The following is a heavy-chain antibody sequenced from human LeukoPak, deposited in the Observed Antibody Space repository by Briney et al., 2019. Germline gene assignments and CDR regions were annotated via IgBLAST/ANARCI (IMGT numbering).Heavy chain of an antibody. V-gene: IGHV4-59*11. D-gene: IGHD4-17*01. Sequence: SETLSLTCTVSGGSISSHYWSWIRQPPGKGLEWIGYIYYSGSTNYNPSLKSRVTISVDTSKNQFSLKLSSVTAADTAVYYCARHDYGDWFDPWGQGTLVTVSS. CDR2: IYYSGST. J-gene: IGHJ5*02. CDR3: ARHDYGDWFDP. CDR1: GGSISSHY.